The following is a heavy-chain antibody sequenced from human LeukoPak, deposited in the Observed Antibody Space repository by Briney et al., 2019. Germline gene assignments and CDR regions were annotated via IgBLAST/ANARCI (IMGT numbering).Heavy chain of an antibody. D-gene: IGHD6-13*01. Sequence: GGSLRLSCAASGFTFSSYAMSWVRQAPGKGLEWVSAISGSGGSTYYADSVKGRFTISRDNSKNTLYLQMNSLRAEDTAVYYCAKGDTGYSSSWSFDYWGQGTLVTVSS. CDR1: GFTFSSYA. CDR3: AKGDTGYSSSWSFDY. V-gene: IGHV3-23*01. J-gene: IGHJ4*02. CDR2: ISGSGGST.